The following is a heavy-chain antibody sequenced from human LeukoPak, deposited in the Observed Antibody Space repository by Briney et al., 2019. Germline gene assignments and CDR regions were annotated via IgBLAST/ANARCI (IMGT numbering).Heavy chain of an antibody. J-gene: IGHJ4*02. CDR1: GFTFSSYS. Sequence: GGSLRLSCAASGFTFSSYSMNWVRQAPGKGLEWVSSISSSSSYIYYADSVKGRFTISRDNAKNSLYLQMNSLRAEDTAVYYCARGPLYSGGCGYWGQGTLVTVSS. D-gene: IGHD6-19*01. CDR3: ARGPLYSGGCGY. CDR2: ISSSSSYI. V-gene: IGHV3-21*01.